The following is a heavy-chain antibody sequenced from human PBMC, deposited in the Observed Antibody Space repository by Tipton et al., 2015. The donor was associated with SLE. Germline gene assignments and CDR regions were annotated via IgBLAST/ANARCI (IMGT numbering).Heavy chain of an antibody. CDR3: ARAPAAAGAFDY. J-gene: IGHJ4*02. D-gene: IGHD6-13*01. V-gene: IGHV4-31*03. CDR1: GGSIRSSSYY. Sequence: TLSLTCTVSGGSIRSSSYYWSWIRQHPGKGLEWIGYIYYSGSTYYNPSLKSRVTISVDTSKNQFSLKLSSVTAADTAVYYCARAPAAAGAFDYWGQGTLVTVSS. CDR2: IYYSGST.